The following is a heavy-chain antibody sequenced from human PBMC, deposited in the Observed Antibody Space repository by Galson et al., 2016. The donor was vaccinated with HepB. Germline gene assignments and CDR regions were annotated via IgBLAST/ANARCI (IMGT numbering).Heavy chain of an antibody. Sequence: SVKVSCKASGYTFTGYYMHWVRQAPGQGLEWMGWINPNSGGTNYAQKFQGWVTMTRDTSITTAYMELRSLRSDDTGVYYCARDRTAGGVDVWGKGTTVTVSS. D-gene: IGHD2-21*02. V-gene: IGHV1-2*04. CDR3: ARDRTAGGVDV. CDR1: GYTFTGYY. CDR2: INPNSGGT. J-gene: IGHJ6*01.